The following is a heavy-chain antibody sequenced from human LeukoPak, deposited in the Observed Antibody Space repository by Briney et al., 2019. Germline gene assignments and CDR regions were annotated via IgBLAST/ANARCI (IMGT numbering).Heavy chain of an antibody. Sequence: GGSLRLSCAASGFNLRAYNMNWVRQVPGKGLEWVSSISTSSSYIYYADSVKGRFTISRDNAENSLYLQMHSLRVEDTALYYCARDDNWNDKPFDFWGQGTLVNVSS. CDR3: ARDDNWNDKPFDF. J-gene: IGHJ4*02. CDR2: ISTSSSYI. D-gene: IGHD1-20*01. CDR1: GFNLRAYN. V-gene: IGHV3-21*01.